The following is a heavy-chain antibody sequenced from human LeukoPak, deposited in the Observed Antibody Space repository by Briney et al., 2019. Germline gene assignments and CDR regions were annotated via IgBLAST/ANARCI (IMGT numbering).Heavy chain of an antibody. D-gene: IGHD3-10*01. J-gene: IGHJ4*02. CDR3: ASGEVGVRKYYSDPFHH. CDR1: GFTVSSNY. CDR2: LYSAGAT. Sequence: GSLRLSCAVSGFTVSSNYMSWVRQAPGKGLEWFSILYSAGATYYADSVRGRFTIARDNSKNTVFLQMNSLRAEDTAVYYCASGEVGVRKYYSDPFHHWGQGTLVTVSS. V-gene: IGHV3-53*01.